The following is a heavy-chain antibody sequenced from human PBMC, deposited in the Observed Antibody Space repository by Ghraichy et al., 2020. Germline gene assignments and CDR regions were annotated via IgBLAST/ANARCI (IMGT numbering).Heavy chain of an antibody. D-gene: IGHD3-10*01. CDR3: ARQAMVRRVIYYYGMDV. J-gene: IGHJ6*02. Sequence: SETLSLTCTVSGGSISSYYWSWIRQPPGKGLEWIGYIYYSGSTNYNPSLKSRVTMSVDTSKNQFSLKLSSVTAADTAVYYCARQAMVRRVIYYYGMDVWGQGTTVTVSS. CDR1: GGSISSYY. CDR2: IYYSGST. V-gene: IGHV4-59*08.